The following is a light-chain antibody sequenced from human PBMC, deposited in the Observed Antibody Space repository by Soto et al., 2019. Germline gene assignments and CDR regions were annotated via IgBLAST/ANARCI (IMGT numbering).Light chain of an antibody. V-gene: IGKV3-15*01. Sequence: DIVMTQSPATLSVSPGERATLSCRASQSVANNVAWYQQKPGQPPRLLIYGASTRAAGVPARFSGSGYGRQFSITISSLQSEDFAIYHCQQHNNWPPWTFGQGTKVEV. CDR1: QSVANN. CDR3: QQHNNWPPWT. J-gene: IGKJ1*01. CDR2: GAS.